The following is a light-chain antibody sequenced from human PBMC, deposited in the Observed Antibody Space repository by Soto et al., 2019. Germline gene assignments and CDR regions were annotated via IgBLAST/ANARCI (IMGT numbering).Light chain of an antibody. V-gene: IGLV2-8*01. CDR1: SSDVGGYNY. CDR2: EVS. CDR3: SSYVGSNKGV. Sequence: QSVLTQPPSASGSPGQSVTISCTGTSSDVGGYNYVSWYQQHPGKAPKLMIYEVSKRPSGVPDRFSGSKSGSTASLTVSGLQADDEADYYCSSYVGSNKGVFGTGTKVTVL. J-gene: IGLJ1*01.